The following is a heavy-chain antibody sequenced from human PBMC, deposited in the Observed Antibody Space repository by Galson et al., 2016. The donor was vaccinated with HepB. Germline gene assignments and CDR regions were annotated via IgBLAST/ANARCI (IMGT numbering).Heavy chain of an antibody. V-gene: IGHV3-23*01. CDR3: TKEPARRVSGWYFEE. D-gene: IGHD6-19*01. CDR2: LSGGVGST. Sequence: SLRLSCAASGFTFSSYAMNWVRQAPGKGLEWVSALSGGVGSTFYADSVKGRFTASRDNSRNTLYLQMNNLINEDSALYYCTKEPARRVSGWYFEEWGQGTLVTGSS. J-gene: IGHJ4*02. CDR1: GFTFSSYA.